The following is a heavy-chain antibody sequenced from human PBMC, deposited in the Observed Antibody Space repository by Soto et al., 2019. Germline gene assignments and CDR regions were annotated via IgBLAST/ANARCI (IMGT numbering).Heavy chain of an antibody. CDR3: AGLNWRIDY. CDR2: IHYSGTI. J-gene: IGHJ4*02. D-gene: IGHD1-20*01. CDR1: GGSISSSSYS. V-gene: IGHV4-39*01. Sequence: PSETLSLTCTVSGGSISSSSYSWGWIRQPPGKGLEWTGTIHYSGTIHYNPSLKGRVTLSVDTSKNQFSLKLSSVTAADTAVYYCAGLNWRIDYWGQGTLVTVSS.